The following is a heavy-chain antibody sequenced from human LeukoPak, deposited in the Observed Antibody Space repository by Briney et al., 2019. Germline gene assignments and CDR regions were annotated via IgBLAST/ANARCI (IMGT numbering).Heavy chain of an antibody. CDR3: ARGESRGAIFGSPTFDP. CDR1: GGSISSYY. Sequence: SETLSLTCTVSGGSISSYYWSWIRQPPGKGLEWIGYIYYSGSTNYNPSLKSRVTISVDTSKNQFSLKLSSVTAADTAVYYCARGESRGAIFGSPTFDPWGQGTLVTVSS. V-gene: IGHV4-59*12. D-gene: IGHD3-3*01. J-gene: IGHJ5*02. CDR2: IYYSGST.